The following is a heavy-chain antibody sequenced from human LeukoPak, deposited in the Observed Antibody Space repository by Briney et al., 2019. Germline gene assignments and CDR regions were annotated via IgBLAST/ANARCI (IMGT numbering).Heavy chain of an antibody. CDR3: ARDPPQYSSSSGGY. J-gene: IGHJ4*02. CDR2: IIPILGIA. D-gene: IGHD6-6*01. Sequence: SVKVSCKASGGTFSSYAISWVRQAPGQGLEWMGRIIPILGIANYAQKFQGRVTITADKSTSTAYMELSSLRSEDTAAYYCARDPPQYSSSSGGYWGQGTLVTVSS. V-gene: IGHV1-69*04. CDR1: GGTFSSYA.